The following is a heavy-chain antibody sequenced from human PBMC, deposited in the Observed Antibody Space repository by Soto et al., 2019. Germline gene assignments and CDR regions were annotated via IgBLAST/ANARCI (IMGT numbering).Heavy chain of an antibody. V-gene: IGHV5-51*01. Sequence: ESRKISRKGSGSSFARYWIGWVRQMHEKGLEWMGVIYPGESDTRYSPAFHGQDTISADKSISTAYLQWSRLKASDTAMYFRVRLPGVGRVFDSFNVWTRGAIDPVSS. D-gene: IGHD3-22*01. CDR1: GSSFARYW. CDR2: IYPGESDT. CDR3: VRLPGVGRVFDSFNV. J-gene: IGHJ3*01.